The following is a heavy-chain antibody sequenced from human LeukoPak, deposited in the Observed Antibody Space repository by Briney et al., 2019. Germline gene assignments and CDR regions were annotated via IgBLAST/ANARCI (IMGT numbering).Heavy chain of an antibody. CDR3: ARGRIGRIVVVPAAMRPPYYYGMDV. CDR2: IIPIFGTA. D-gene: IGHD2-2*01. CDR1: GGTFSSYA. V-gene: IGHV1-69*01. Sequence: SVKVSCKASGGTFSSYAISWVRQAPGQGLEWMGGIIPIFGTADDAQKFQGRVAITADESTSTAYMKLSSLRSEDTAVYYCARGRIGRIVVVPAAMRPPYYYGMDVWGKGTTVTVSS. J-gene: IGHJ6*04.